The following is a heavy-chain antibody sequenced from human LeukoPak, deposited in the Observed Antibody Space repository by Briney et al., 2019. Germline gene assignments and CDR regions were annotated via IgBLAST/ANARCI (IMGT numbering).Heavy chain of an antibody. J-gene: IGHJ2*01. CDR1: GYTFTSYG. Sequence: ASVKVSCKASGYTFTSYGISWVRQAPGQGLEWMGWISLYNGNTNYAQNLQGRVTMTTDTSTSTAYMELRSLRSDDTAVYYCARLELGHWSFDLWGRGTLVTVSS. CDR2: ISLYNGNT. CDR3: ARLELGHWSFDL. V-gene: IGHV1-18*01. D-gene: IGHD6-13*01.